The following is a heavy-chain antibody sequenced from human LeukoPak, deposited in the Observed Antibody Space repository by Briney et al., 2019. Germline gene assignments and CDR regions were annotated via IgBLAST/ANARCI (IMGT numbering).Heavy chain of an antibody. Sequence: GGSLRLSCAASGFTFSSYSMNWVRQAPGKGLEGVSSISSSSSYIYYADSVKGRFTISRDNAKNSLYLQMNSLRAEDTAVYYCARDRCSGGSCYSGFDYWGQGTLVTVSS. D-gene: IGHD2-15*01. V-gene: IGHV3-21*01. CDR3: ARDRCSGGSCYSGFDY. J-gene: IGHJ4*02. CDR1: GFTFSSYS. CDR2: ISSSSSYI.